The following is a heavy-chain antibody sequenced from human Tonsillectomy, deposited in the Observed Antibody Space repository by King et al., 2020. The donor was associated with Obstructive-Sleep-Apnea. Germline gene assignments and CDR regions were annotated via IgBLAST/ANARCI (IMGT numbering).Heavy chain of an antibody. J-gene: IGHJ4*02. Sequence: VQLVESGGGLFKPGGSLRLSCAASGFTFSDYYMSWIRQAPGKGLEWVSYISSSSSYTNYADSVKGRFTISRDNSKNSLYLQMNRLRAADTAVYYCARSGTKSVKRFYYCGQGTLVTVSS. CDR2: ISSSSSYT. V-gene: IGHV3-11*06. CDR1: GFTFSDYY. CDR3: ARSGTKSVKRFYY.